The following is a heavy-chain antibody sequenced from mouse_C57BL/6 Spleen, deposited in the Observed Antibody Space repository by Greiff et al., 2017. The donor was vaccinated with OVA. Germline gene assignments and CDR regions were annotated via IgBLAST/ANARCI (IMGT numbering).Heavy chain of an antibody. Sequence: EVNVVESGGGLVKPGGSLKLSCAASGFTFSSYAMSWVRQTPEKRLEWVATISDGGSYTYYPDNVKGRFTISRDNAKNNLYLQMSHLKSEDTAMYYCARVYYGNYDGFAYWGQGTLVTVSA. CDR2: ISDGGSYT. V-gene: IGHV5-4*03. D-gene: IGHD2-1*01. CDR3: ARVYYGNYDGFAY. CDR1: GFTFSSYA. J-gene: IGHJ3*01.